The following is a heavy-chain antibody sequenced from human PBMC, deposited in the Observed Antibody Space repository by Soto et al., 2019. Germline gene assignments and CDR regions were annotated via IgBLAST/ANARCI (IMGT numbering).Heavy chain of an antibody. J-gene: IGHJ4*02. Sequence: PSETLSLTCSVSGGSVGSGSYYWSWIRQPPGKGLEWIGYIYNTGSTNYNPSLKSRVTMSVDTSKNQFSLKLTSVTAADTAVYYCARGGGVTATFDYWGRGTLVSV. D-gene: IGHD5-18*01. CDR1: GGSVGSGSYY. CDR2: IYNTGST. CDR3: ARGGGVTATFDY. V-gene: IGHV4-61*01.